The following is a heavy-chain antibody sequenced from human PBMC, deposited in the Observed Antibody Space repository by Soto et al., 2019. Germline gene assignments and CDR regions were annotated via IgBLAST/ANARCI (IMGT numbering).Heavy chain of an antibody. Sequence: ASVKVSCKASGYTFTNYGISWVRQAPGQGLEWMGWISAYNGNINYAQKFQGWVTMTRDTSISTAYLELSRLTSNDTAVYYCARELIYHDSSSGMDVWGQGTTVTVSS. V-gene: IGHV1-18*01. D-gene: IGHD3-22*01. CDR1: GYTFTNYG. CDR2: ISAYNGNI. J-gene: IGHJ6*02. CDR3: ARELIYHDSSSGMDV.